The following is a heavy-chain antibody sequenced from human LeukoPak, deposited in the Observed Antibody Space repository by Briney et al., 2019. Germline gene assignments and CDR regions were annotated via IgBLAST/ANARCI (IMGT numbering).Heavy chain of an antibody. D-gene: IGHD3-22*01. J-gene: IGHJ4*02. CDR3: ARTHYYDSSGYEGSYYFDY. Sequence: KPSETLSLTCAVYGGSFSGYYWSWIRQPPGKGLEWIGEIYHSGSTNYNPSLKSRVTISVDTSKNQFSLKLSSVTAADTAVYYCARTHYYDSSGYEGSYYFDYWGQGTLVTVSS. V-gene: IGHV4-34*01. CDR2: IYHSGST. CDR1: GGSFSGYY.